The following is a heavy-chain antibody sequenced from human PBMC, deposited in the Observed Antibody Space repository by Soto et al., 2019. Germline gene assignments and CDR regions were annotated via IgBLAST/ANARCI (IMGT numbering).Heavy chain of an antibody. CDR3: ARDPSTPYWRGPEAH. CDR1: GFNFNRFA. J-gene: IGHJ4*02. CDR2: ISYDGNNE. Sequence: QVQMVESGGGLVQPGRSLRRTCTASGFNFNRFAIHWVRQAPGKGLEWVAVISYDGNNEYVAVPLRDRFAISRDNSQNTVFLQIDDVRVEDTARYYCARDPSTPYWRGPEAHWGLGSLVIVSS. D-gene: IGHD2-21*01. V-gene: IGHV3-30*09.